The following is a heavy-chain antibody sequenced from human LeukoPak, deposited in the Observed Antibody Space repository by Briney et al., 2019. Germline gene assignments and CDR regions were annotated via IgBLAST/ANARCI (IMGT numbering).Heavy chain of an antibody. CDR3: ARDKALTTSYGMDV. Sequence: GASVKVSCKASGGTFSSYAISWVRQAPGQGLEWMGWINAGNGNTKYSQKFQGRVTITRDTSASTAYMELSSLRSEDTAVYFCARDKALTTSYGMDVWGQGTTVTVSS. CDR2: INAGNGNT. V-gene: IGHV1-3*01. D-gene: IGHD2/OR15-2a*01. J-gene: IGHJ6*02. CDR1: GGTFSSYA.